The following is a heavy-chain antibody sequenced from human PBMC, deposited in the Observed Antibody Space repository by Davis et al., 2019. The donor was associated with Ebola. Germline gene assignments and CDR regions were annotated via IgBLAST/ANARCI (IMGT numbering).Heavy chain of an antibody. Sequence: GESLKISCAASGFTFSNSAMSWVRQAPGKGLEWVSSVSGSGDNTYYADSVKGRFTISRDNAKNSLYLQMSNLRAEDTAMYYCARDHVVAGVIFDFWGQGTLVTVSS. V-gene: IGHV3-23*01. CDR3: ARDHVVAGVIFDF. D-gene: IGHD6-19*01. J-gene: IGHJ4*02. CDR2: VSGSGDNT. CDR1: GFTFSNSA.